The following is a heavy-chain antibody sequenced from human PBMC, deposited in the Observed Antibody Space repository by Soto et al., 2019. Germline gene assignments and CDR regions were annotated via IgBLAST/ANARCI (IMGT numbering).Heavy chain of an antibody. CDR1: GFTFSSYA. CDR2: ISYDGSNK. J-gene: IGHJ3*02. D-gene: IGHD4-4*01. Sequence: GGSLRLSCAASGFTFSSYAMHWVRQAPGKGLEWVAVISYDGSNKYYADSVKGRFTISXXXXXXTXYXQXXXLRAXDTALYYCAKDLYSNYGDAFDIWGQGTMVTVSS. V-gene: IGHV3-30-3*01. CDR3: AKDLYSNYGDAFDI.